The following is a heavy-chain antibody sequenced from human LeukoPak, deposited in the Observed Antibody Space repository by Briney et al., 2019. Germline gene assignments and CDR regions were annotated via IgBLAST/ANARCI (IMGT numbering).Heavy chain of an antibody. Sequence: ASVKVSCKASGYTFTGYYMHWVRQAPGQGLEWMGRINPNSGGTNYAQKFQGRVTMTRDTSISTAYMELSRPRSDDTAVYYCARDPSNGYYYYMDVWGKGTTVTVSS. CDR3: ARDPSNGYYYYMDV. CDR1: GYTFTGYY. V-gene: IGHV1-2*06. D-gene: IGHD1-1*01. CDR2: INPNSGGT. J-gene: IGHJ6*03.